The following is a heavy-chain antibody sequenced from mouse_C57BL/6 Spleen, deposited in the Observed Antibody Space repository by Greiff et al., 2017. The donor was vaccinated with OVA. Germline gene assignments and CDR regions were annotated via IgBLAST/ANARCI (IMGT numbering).Heavy chain of an antibody. Sequence: QVQLQQPGAELVRPGSSVKLSCKASGYTFTSYWMHWVKQRPIQGLEWIGNIDPSDSETHYNQKFKDKATLTVDKSSSTAYMQLSSLTSEDSAVYYCALYGYDRETSYYFDYWGQGTTLTVSS. CDR3: ALYGYDRETSYYFDY. CDR2: IDPSDSET. V-gene: IGHV1-52*01. CDR1: GYTFTSYW. J-gene: IGHJ2*01. D-gene: IGHD2-2*01.